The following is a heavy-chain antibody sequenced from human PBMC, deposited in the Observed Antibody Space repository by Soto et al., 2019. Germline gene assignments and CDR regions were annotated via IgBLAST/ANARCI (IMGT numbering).Heavy chain of an antibody. CDR1: GYTFTDYY. D-gene: IGHD2-2*01. J-gene: IGHJ4*02. Sequence: VKVSCKASGYTFTDYYIHWVRQAPGQGLEWMGWMSPKSGGSSHAQQFQGRVTMTRDTSMSTTYMELSRLRSDDTAVYYCAREMRYCDSTSCDDFDFWGQGTMVPVYS. V-gene: IGHV1-2*02. CDR3: AREMRYCDSTSCDDFDF. CDR2: MSPKSGGS.